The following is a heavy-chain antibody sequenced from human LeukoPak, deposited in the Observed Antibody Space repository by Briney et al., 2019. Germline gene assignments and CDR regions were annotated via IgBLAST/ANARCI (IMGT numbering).Heavy chain of an antibody. CDR1: GFTFDDYA. V-gene: IGHV3-20*04. CDR3: ARDWGYSYGPPDY. CDR2: INWNGGST. J-gene: IGHJ4*02. Sequence: GGSLRLSCAASGFTFDDYAMNWVRQAPGKGLEWVSGINWNGGSTYYRDSVKGRFTISRDNAKNSLYLQMNSLRAEDTAVYYCARDWGYSYGPPDYWGQGTLVTVSS. D-gene: IGHD5-18*01.